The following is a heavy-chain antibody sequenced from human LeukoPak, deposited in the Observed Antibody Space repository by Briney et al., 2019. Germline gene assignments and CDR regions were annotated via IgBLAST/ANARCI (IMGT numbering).Heavy chain of an antibody. V-gene: IGHV3-23*01. D-gene: IGHD2-15*01. CDR2: ITTSGGST. J-gene: IGHJ4*02. CDR1: GFTFSNYA. Sequence: GGSLRLSCAASGFTFSNYAMTWVRQAPGKGLEWVSAITTSGGSTYYADSVNRRFTISRDTSKNTLYLQMNSMRAEDTAVYYCAKYCSGGSCYSGLYWGQGTLVTVSS. CDR3: AKYCSGGSCYSGLY.